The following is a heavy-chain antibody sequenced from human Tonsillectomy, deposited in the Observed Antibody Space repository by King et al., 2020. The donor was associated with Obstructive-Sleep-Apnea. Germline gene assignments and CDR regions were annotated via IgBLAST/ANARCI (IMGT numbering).Heavy chain of an antibody. V-gene: IGHV4-39*07. Sequence: QLQESGPGLVNPSETLSLTCTVSGGSISSSSYYWGWIRQPPGKGLEWIGSIYYSGSTYYNPPPKDRVTISVDTSKNPFSLNLSSVTAADTAVYYCARFRHGPTIKAFDYWGQGTLVTVSS. J-gene: IGHJ4*02. CDR1: GGSISSSSYY. D-gene: IGHD5-24*01. CDR2: IYYSGST. CDR3: ARFRHGPTIKAFDY.